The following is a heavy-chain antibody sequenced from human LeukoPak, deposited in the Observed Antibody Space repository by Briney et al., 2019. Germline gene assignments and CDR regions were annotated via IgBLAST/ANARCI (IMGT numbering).Heavy chain of an antibody. Sequence: GGSLRLSCAASGFTFSSYSMNWVRQAPGKGLEWVSSISSSSSYIYYADSVKGRFTISRDNAKNSLYLQMNSLRAEDTAVYYCARDLVKAGSGYYYGMDVWGQGTTVTVSS. CDR3: ARDLVKAGSGYYYGMDV. V-gene: IGHV3-21*01. CDR2: ISSSSSYI. D-gene: IGHD3-10*01. CDR1: GFTFSSYS. J-gene: IGHJ6*02.